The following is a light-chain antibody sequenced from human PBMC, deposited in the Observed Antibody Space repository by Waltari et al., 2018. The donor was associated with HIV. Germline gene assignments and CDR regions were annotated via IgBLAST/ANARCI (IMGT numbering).Light chain of an antibody. J-gene: IGLJ2*01. CDR1: SLGDNF. CDR2: QDY. V-gene: IGLV3-1*01. Sequence: SSELTQPPSLSVSPGQTATISCSGDSLGDNFASWYQQTPGQPPVLVIYQDYMRPSGIPGRVSGSRSGDTASLTISGTQPLDEADYYCQAWDSGAVLFGGGTKLTIL. CDR3: QAWDSGAVL.